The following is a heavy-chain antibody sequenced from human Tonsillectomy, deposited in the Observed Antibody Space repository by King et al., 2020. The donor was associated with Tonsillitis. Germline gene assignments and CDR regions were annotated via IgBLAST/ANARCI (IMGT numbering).Heavy chain of an antibody. CDR1: GYTFTSYY. Sequence: QLVQSGAEVKKPGASVKVSCKASGYTFTSYYMHWVRQAPGQGLEWMGIINPNGGSTTYAQRFQGRVTMTRDTSTSPVYMELSSLRSEDTAVYYCARDWICSGGSCYPYFDYWGQGTLVTVSS. CDR3: ARDWICSGGSCYPYFDY. D-gene: IGHD2-15*01. J-gene: IGHJ4*02. V-gene: IGHV1-46*01. CDR2: INPNGGST.